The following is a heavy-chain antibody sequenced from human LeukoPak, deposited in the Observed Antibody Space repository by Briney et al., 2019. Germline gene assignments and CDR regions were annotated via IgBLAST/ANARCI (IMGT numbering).Heavy chain of an antibody. Sequence: PSGSLRRSCAASGFTVSSNYMSWVRQAHGQGLEWVSVISSGDNTYYADSLNGGITISRTNSKNTVFLQINSLRAEDTAVYYCARGPYYDFYMDVWGKGTTVTVSS. V-gene: IGHV3-53*01. D-gene: IGHD3-3*01. J-gene: IGHJ6*03. CDR2: ISSGDNT. CDR1: GFTVSSNY. CDR3: ARGPYYDFYMDV.